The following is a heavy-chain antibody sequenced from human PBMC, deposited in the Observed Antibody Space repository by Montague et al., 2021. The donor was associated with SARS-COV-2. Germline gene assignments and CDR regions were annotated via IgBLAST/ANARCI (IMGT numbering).Heavy chain of an antibody. CDR1: DGSISSSNW. CDR2: SFHSGNT. J-gene: IGHJ5*02. CDR3: AGSSIAGGQHWFDP. D-gene: IGHD6-6*01. Sequence: SETLSLTCAVSDGSISSSNWWSWVRQPPGKGLEWFGESFHSGNTNYNPSLNSRVTISIDKSNNQFFPQLRSVTAADTAIYFCAGSSIAGGQHWFDPWGQGSLVTVSS. V-gene: IGHV4-4*02.